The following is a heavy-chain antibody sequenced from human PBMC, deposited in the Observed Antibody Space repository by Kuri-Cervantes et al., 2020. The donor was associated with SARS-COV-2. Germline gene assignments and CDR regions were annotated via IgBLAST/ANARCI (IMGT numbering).Heavy chain of an antibody. J-gene: IGHJ4*02. CDR3: ARELGGGSV. D-gene: IGHD2-15*01. Sequence: GSLRLSCAASGFTFSSYAMSWVRQAPGKGLEWVSAISGSGGSTYYADSVKGRFTISRDNAKDSLYLQMNSLRAEDTAVYYCARELGGGSVWGQGTLVTVSS. CDR2: ISGSGGST. V-gene: IGHV3-23*01. CDR1: GFTFSSYA.